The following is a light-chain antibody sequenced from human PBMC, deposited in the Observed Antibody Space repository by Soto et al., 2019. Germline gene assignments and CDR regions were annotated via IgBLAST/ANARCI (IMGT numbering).Light chain of an antibody. CDR2: DGS. CDR1: SSDVGGYID. CDR3: CSSAGHKTVV. V-gene: IGLV2-11*01. Sequence: QSALTQPRSVSGSPGQSVTISFSGTSSDVGGYIDVSWYQQYPAKAPKVMIYDGSRRPSGVPDRFSGSKSGNTASLTISGLQDEDEDVYYCCSSAGHKTVVFGGGTKLTVL. J-gene: IGLJ3*02.